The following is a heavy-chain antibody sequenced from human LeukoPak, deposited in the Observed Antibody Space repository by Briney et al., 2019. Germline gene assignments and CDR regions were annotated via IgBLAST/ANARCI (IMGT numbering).Heavy chain of an antibody. CDR2: IYYSGST. CDR3: ARGGGLLWFGESPLDY. D-gene: IGHD3-10*01. J-gene: IGHJ4*02. CDR1: GGTISSYY. Sequence: SETLSLTCTVSGGTISSYYWSWIRQPPGKGLEWIGYIYYSGSTNYNPSLKSRVTISVDTSKNQFSLKLSSVTAADTAVYYCARGGGLLWFGESPLDYWGQGTLVTVSS. V-gene: IGHV4-59*01.